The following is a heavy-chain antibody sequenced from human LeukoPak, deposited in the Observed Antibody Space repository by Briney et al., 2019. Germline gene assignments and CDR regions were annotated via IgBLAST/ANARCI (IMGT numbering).Heavy chain of an antibody. CDR1: GFTFSNAW. J-gene: IGHJ4*02. CDR2: IKSKTDGGTT. CDR3: TTGTWFGELFRDY. Sequence: GGSLRLSCAASGFTFSNAWMSWVRQAPGKGLEWVDRIKSKTDGGTTDYAAPVKGRFTISRDDSKNTLYLQMNSLKTEDTAVYYCTTGTWFGELFRDYWGQGTLVTVSS. V-gene: IGHV3-15*01. D-gene: IGHD3-10*01.